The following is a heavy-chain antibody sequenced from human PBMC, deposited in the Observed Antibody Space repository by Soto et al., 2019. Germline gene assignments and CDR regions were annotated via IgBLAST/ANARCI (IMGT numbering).Heavy chain of an antibody. CDR2: IYYSGNT. CDR3: ARDSVLAYYSRHRNPYWFDP. J-gene: IGHJ5*02. CDR1: GGSVGSGSYY. V-gene: IGHV4-61*03. D-gene: IGHD3-10*01. Sequence: PSETLSLTCAVSGGSVGSGSYYWSWIRQPLGKGLEWIGYIYYSGNTDYNPSLRGRASISVNKAKSHFSLQLTSVTAADTAIYYCARDSVLAYYSRHRNPYWFDPWGQGTLVTVSS.